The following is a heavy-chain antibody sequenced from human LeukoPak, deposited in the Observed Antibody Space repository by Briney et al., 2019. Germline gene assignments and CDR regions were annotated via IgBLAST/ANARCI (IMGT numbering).Heavy chain of an antibody. CDR3: AKEYSSSSVDY. D-gene: IGHD6-6*01. V-gene: IGHV3-53*01. Sequence: GGSLRLSCAASGFTVSSNYMSWVRQAPGKGLEWGSVIYSGGSTYYADSVKGRFTISRDNSKNTLYLQMNSLRAEDTAVYYCAKEYSSSSVDYWGQGTLVTVSS. CDR1: GFTVSSNY. CDR2: IYSGGST. J-gene: IGHJ4*02.